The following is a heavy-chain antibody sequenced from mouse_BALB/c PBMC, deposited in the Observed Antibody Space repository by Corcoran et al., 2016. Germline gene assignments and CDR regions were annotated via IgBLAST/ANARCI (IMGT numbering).Heavy chain of an antibody. Sequence: QIQLVQSRPELKKPGETVKISCKASGYTFTNYGMNWVKQAPGKGLKWMGWINTYTGEPTFADDFKGRFAFSLETSASTASLQINNLKNEDTATYFCAREPYAMDYWGQGTSVTVSS. J-gene: IGHJ4*01. CDR2: INTYTGEP. CDR1: GYTFTNYG. V-gene: IGHV9-3-1*01. CDR3: AREPYAMDY.